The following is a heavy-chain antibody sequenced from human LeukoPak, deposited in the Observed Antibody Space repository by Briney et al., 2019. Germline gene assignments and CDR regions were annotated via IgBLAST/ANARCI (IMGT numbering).Heavy chain of an antibody. Sequence: ASVKVSCKASGYTFTGYYMHWVRQAPGQGLEWMGWINPNSGDTNYAQKFQGRVTMTRDTSISTAYMELSSLRSDDTAVYYCARGGIQLGFLVDYWGQGTLVTVSS. J-gene: IGHJ4*02. CDR3: ARGGIQLGFLVDY. CDR2: INPNSGDT. D-gene: IGHD5-18*01. V-gene: IGHV1-2*02. CDR1: GYTFTGYY.